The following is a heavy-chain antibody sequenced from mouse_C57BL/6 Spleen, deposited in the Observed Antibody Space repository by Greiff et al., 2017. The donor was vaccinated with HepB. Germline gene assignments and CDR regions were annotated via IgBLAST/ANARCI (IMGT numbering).Heavy chain of an antibody. CDR1: GFTFSDYY. Sequence: EVKVEESGGGLVQPGGSLKLSCAASGFTFSDYYMYWVRQTPEKRLEWVAYISNGGGSTYYPDTVKGRFTISRDNAKNTLYLQMSRLKSEDTAMYYCARQGVVGGYFDVWGTGTTVTVSS. D-gene: IGHD1-1*01. CDR3: ARQGVVGGYFDV. J-gene: IGHJ1*03. V-gene: IGHV5-12*01. CDR2: ISNGGGST.